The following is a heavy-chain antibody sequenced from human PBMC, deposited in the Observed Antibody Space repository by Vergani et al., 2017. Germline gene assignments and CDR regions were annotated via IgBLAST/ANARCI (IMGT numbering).Heavy chain of an antibody. CDR3: ARDSSRYSSSWYREYDY. J-gene: IGHJ4*02. CDR1: GFTFDDYG. CDR2: INWNGGST. Sequence: EVQLVESGGGVVRPGGSLRLSCAASGFTFDDYGMSWVRQAPGKGLEWVSGINWNGGSTGYADSVKGRFTISRDNAKNSLYLHMNSLRAEDTALYHCARDSSRYSSSWYREYDYWGQGTLVTVSS. D-gene: IGHD6-13*01. V-gene: IGHV3-20*01.